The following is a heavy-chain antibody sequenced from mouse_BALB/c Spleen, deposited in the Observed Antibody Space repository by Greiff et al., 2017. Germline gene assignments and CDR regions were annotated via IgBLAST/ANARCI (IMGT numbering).Heavy chain of an antibody. CDR2: IYPGNVNT. V-gene: IGHV1S56*01. D-gene: IGHD2-3*01. CDR1: GYTFTSYY. CDR3: AREDGGMDY. Sequence: VQLQQSGPELVKPGASVRISCKASGYTFTSYYIHWVKQRPGQGLEWIGWIYPGNVNTKYNEKFKGKATLTADKSSSTAYMQLSSLTSEDSAVYFCAREDGGMDYWGQGTSVTVSS. J-gene: IGHJ4*01.